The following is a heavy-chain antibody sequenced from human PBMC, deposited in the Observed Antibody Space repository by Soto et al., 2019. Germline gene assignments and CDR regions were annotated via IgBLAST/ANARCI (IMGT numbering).Heavy chain of an antibody. V-gene: IGHV3-13*01. CDR3: ARERWYYDFWSGSRPRGYFDY. J-gene: IGHJ4*02. D-gene: IGHD3-3*01. Sequence: PVGSLRLSCAASGFTFSSYDMHWVRQATGKGLEWVSAIGTAGDTYYPGSVKGRFTISRENAKNSLYLQMNSLRAGDTAVYYCARERWYYDFWSGSRPRGYFDYWGQGTLVTVSS. CDR2: IGTAGDT. CDR1: GFTFSSYD.